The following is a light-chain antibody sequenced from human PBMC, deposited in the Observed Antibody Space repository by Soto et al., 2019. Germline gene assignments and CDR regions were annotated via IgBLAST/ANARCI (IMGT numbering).Light chain of an antibody. CDR3: QVWDSSTGV. J-gene: IGLJ1*01. V-gene: IGLV3-9*01. CDR1: NIGRKN. CDR2: SDN. Sequence: SYELTQPLSVSVALGQTARITCGGNNIGRKNVHWYQQKPGQAPELVIYSDNNRPSGIPERFSGSNSGNTATLTISRAQAGDEADYYCQVWDSSTGVFGTGTKVTVL.